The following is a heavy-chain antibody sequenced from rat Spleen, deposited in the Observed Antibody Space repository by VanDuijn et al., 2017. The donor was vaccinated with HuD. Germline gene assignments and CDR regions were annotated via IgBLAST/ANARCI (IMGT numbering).Heavy chain of an antibody. V-gene: IGHV5S13*01. CDR2: ISTSGGNT. D-gene: IGHD1-6*01. J-gene: IGHJ2*01. Sequence: EVQLVESDGGFVQPGRSLKLSCTASGFTFTNYDMAWVRQTPTKGLEWIASISTSGGNTYYRDSVKGRFTISRENAKNTQYLQMDSLRSEDTATYYCARRGILRPIGGYFDYWGQGVMVTVSS. CDR3: ARRGILRPIGGYFDY. CDR1: GFTFTNYD.